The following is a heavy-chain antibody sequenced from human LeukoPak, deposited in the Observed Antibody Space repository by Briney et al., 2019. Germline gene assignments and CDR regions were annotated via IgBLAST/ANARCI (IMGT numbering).Heavy chain of an antibody. CDR3: AIMHRYYDGSGYWVQ. V-gene: IGHV3-23*01. J-gene: IGHJ4*02. CDR1: GFTFSSYA. D-gene: IGHD3-22*01. CDR2: ISTSGGST. Sequence: GGSLRLSCAASGFTFSSYAMSWVRQAPGKGLEWVSGISTSGGSTSYADSVKGRFTISRDNPRNTLYIQMNSLRAEDTAVYYCAIMHRYYDGSGYWVQWGQGTLVTVSS.